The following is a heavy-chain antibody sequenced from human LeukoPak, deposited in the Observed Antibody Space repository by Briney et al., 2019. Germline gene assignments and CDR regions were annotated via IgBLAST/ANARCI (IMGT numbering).Heavy chain of an antibody. D-gene: IGHD7-27*01. CDR1: GYSISSAYY. V-gene: IGHV4-38-2*02. CDR3: ARVTASGVVDY. J-gene: IGHJ4*02. Sequence: SETLSLTCTVSGYSISSAYYWGWIRQPPGKGLEWIGSIYHSGRTYYNPSLKSRLTISVDTSKNQFSLKLSSVTAADTAVHYCARVTASGVVDYWGREPWSPSPQ. CDR2: IYHSGRT.